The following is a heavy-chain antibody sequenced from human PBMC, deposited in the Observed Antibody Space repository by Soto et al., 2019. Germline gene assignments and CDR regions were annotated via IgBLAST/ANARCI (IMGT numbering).Heavy chain of an antibody. D-gene: IGHD3-22*01. J-gene: IGHJ6*02. V-gene: IGHV2-70*04. CDR3: ARTLSSVYGMDV. CDR2: IDWDDDK. Sequence: ASGPTLVNPTQTLTLTCTFSGFSLSTSGMRVSWIRQPPGKALEWLARIDWDDDKFYSTSLKTRLTISKDTSKNQVVLTMTNMDPVDTATYYCARTLSSVYGMDVWGQGTTVTVSS. CDR1: GFSLSTSGMR.